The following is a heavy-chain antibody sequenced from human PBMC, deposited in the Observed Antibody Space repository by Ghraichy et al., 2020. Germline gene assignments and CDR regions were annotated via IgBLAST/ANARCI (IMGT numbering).Heavy chain of an antibody. CDR1: GGSVSSGSYY. J-gene: IGHJ4*02. V-gene: IGHV4-61*01. D-gene: IGHD5-18*01. CDR3: AREGSYGYEDY. Sequence: SETLSLTCTVSGGSVSSGSYYWSWIRQPPGKGLEWIGYIYYSGSTNYNPSLKSRVTISVDTSKNQFSLKLSSVTAADTAVYYCAREGSYGYEDYWGQGTLVTVSS. CDR2: IYYSGST.